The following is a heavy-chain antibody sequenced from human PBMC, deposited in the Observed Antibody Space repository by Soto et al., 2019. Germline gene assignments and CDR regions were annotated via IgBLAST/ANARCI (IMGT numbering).Heavy chain of an antibody. CDR2: IIPIFGTA. CDR1: GGTFSSYA. J-gene: IGHJ6*02. Sequence: SVKVSCKASGGTFSSYAISWVRQAPGQGLEWMGGIIPIFGTANYAQKFQGRVTITADESTSTAYMELSSLRSEDTAVYYCARDLIQQLVSSYYYGMDVWGQGTTVTVSS. CDR3: ARDLIQQLVSSYYYGMDV. V-gene: IGHV1-69*13. D-gene: IGHD6-13*01.